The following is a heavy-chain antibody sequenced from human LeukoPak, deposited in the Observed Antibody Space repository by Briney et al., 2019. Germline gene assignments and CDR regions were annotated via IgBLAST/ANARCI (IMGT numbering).Heavy chain of an antibody. D-gene: IGHD3-16*01. CDR2: ISGSGDST. J-gene: IGHJ4*02. Sequence: GGSLRPSCAASGFTFSDYYMSWIRQAPGKGLEWVSGISGSGDSTYYADSVKGRFTVSRDNSKNTLYLQMNSLTAADTAVYFCAKALGDWPTTLDYWGRGTLVTVSS. V-gene: IGHV3-23*01. CDR3: AKALGDWPTTLDY. CDR1: GFTFSDYY.